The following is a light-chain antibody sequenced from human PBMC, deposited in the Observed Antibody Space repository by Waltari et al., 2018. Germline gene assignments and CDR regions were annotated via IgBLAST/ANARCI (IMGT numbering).Light chain of an antibody. Sequence: QSALTQPASVSGSPGQSITISCPGTRSDVGSYNLASWYQQHPGKAPKLMIYEGSKRPSGVSNRFSGSKSGNTASLTISGLQAEDEADYYCCSYAGSSTYVFGTGTKVTVL. CDR2: EGS. J-gene: IGLJ1*01. V-gene: IGLV2-23*01. CDR1: RSDVGSYNL. CDR3: CSYAGSSTYV.